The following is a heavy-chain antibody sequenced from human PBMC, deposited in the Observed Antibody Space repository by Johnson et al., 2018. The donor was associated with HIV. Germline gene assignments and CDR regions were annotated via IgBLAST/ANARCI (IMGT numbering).Heavy chain of an antibody. V-gene: IGHV3-13*01. CDR2: IGTAGDT. Sequence: VHLVESGGGVVQPGRSLRLSCAASGFSFSTYDMYWVRQATGKGLEWVSTIGTAGDTYYAGSVKGRFTISRDNAKNSLYLLMNSLRAEDTAVYYCARVYTMIVVARNDAFDIWGQGTMVTVSS. J-gene: IGHJ3*02. CDR1: GFSFSTYD. D-gene: IGHD3-22*01. CDR3: ARVYTMIVVARNDAFDI.